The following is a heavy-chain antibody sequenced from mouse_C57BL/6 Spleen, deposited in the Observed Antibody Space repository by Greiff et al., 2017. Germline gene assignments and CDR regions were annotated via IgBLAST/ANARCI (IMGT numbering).Heavy chain of an antibody. CDR2: IDPETGGT. D-gene: IGHD2-1*01. CDR1: GYTFTDYE. CDR3: TRNYGNYPAWFAY. Sequence: QVQLQQSGAELVRPGASVTLSCKASGYTFTDYEMHWVKQTPVHGLEWIGAIDPETGGTAYNQKFKGKAILTADKSSSTAYMELRSLTSEDSAGYYCTRNYGNYPAWFAYWGQGTLVTVSA. J-gene: IGHJ3*01. V-gene: IGHV1-15*01.